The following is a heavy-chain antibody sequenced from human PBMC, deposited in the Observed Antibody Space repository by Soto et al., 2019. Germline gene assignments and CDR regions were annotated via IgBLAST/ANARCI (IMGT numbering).Heavy chain of an antibody. J-gene: IGHJ4*02. CDR2: ISSNSRTK. V-gene: IGHV3-48*02. Sequence: EVQLVESGGGLVQPGESLRLSCEASGFDFNYYNMNWIRQAPGRGLEWVSYISSNSRTKYYGDSVRGRFTISRDNAKNSLYLQMYSLRDEDTALYYCTRDGGGGDRSDYWGQGTLVPVSS. CDR3: TRDGGGGDRSDY. D-gene: IGHD2-21*02. CDR1: GFDFNYYN.